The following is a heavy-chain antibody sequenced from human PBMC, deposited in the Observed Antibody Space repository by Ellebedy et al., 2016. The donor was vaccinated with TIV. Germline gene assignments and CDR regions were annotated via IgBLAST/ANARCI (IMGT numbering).Heavy chain of an antibody. V-gene: IGHV4-59*01. Sequence: MPSETLSLTCTVSGGSISSYYWSWIRQPPGKGLEWIGYIYYSGSTNYNPSLKSRVTISVDTSKNQFSLKLSSVTAADTAVYYCARGEYAMEVGWFDPWGQGTLVTVSS. CDR1: GGSISSYY. CDR3: ARGEYAMEVGWFDP. D-gene: IGHD2-8*01. CDR2: IYYSGST. J-gene: IGHJ5*02.